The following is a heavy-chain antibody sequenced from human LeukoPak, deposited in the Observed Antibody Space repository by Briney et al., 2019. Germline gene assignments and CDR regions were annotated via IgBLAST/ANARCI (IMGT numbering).Heavy chain of an antibody. CDR1: GGSISGYY. D-gene: IGHD6-19*01. J-gene: IGHJ6*03. CDR2: VDNSGST. CDR3: ARSAGERGYYYYMDV. V-gene: IGHV4-59*01. Sequence: SETLSLTCTVSGGSISGYYWSWIRQPPGKGLEWIGYVDNSGSTNYNPYLKSRVIISVDTSKNQFSLKLSSVTAADTAVYYCARSAGERGYYYYMDVWGKGTTVTVSS.